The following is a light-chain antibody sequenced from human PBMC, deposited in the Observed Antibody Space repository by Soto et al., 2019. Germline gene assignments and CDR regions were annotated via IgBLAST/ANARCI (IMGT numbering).Light chain of an antibody. V-gene: IGKV3-20*01. Sequence: EIVLTQSPGTLSLSPGERATLSCRASQSVSSNYLAWYQHKPGQAPSLLIYGASSRATGIPDRFSGSGSGTDFTLTINRLGPEDFAVYYCRQYGSSPWTFGQGTKVEVK. CDR2: GAS. J-gene: IGKJ1*01. CDR3: RQYGSSPWT. CDR1: QSVSSNY.